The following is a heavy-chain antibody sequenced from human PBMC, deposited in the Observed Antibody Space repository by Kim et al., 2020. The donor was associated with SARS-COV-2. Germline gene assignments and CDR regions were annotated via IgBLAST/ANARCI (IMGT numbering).Heavy chain of an antibody. Sequence: SETLSLTCTVSGGSISSGGYYWSWIRQHPGKGLEWIGYIYYSGSTYYNPSLKSRVTISVDTSKNQFSLKLSSVTAADTAVYYCARDKLGIKYSGYEYYYYYGMDVWGQGTTVTVSS. V-gene: IGHV4-31*03. D-gene: IGHD5-12*01. J-gene: IGHJ6*02. CDR1: GGSISSGGYY. CDR2: IYYSGST. CDR3: ARDKLGIKYSGYEYYYYYGMDV.